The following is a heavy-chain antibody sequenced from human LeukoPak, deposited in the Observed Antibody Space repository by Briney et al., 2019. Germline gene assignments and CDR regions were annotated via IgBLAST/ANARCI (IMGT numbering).Heavy chain of an antibody. J-gene: IGHJ6*02. CDR3: ARIMYYDFWSGYYNPSSYYYYYGMDV. CDR2: ISAYNGNT. D-gene: IGHD3-3*01. Sequence: GASVKVSCKASGYTFTSYYMHWVRQAPGQGLEWMGWISAYNGNTNYAQKLQGRVTMTTDTSTSTAYMELRSLRSDDTAVYYCARIMYYDFWSGYYNPSSYYYYYGMDVWGQGTTVTVSS. CDR1: GYTFTSYY. V-gene: IGHV1-18*04.